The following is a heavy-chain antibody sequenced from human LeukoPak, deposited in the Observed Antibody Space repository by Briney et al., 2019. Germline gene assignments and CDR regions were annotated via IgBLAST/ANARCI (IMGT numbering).Heavy chain of an antibody. CDR2: IYPDDSNT. Sequence: GESLMISCRGSGYSFNTYWFAWVRQMPGKGLEWMGIIYPDDSNTRYSPFFQGQVTISADKSVRTAYLQWSSLKASDTAMYYCARPNITSYYDSRGYDAFDVWGQGTMVTVSS. CDR1: GYSFNTYW. J-gene: IGHJ3*01. CDR3: ARPNITSYYDSRGYDAFDV. D-gene: IGHD3-22*01. V-gene: IGHV5-51*01.